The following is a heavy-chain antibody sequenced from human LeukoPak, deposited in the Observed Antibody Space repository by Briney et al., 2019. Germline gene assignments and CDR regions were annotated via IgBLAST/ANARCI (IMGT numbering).Heavy chain of an antibody. D-gene: IGHD3-10*01. CDR2: ISSSGSTI. Sequence: PGGSLRLSCAASGLIVSDYEMSWVRQAPGKGLEWISYISSSGSTIFYSDSVKGRFTISRDNSKNTLYLQMNSLRAEDTAVYYCARGVRGIPVRDWGQGTLVTVSS. CDR3: ARGVRGIPVRD. V-gene: IGHV3-48*03. CDR1: GLIVSDYE. J-gene: IGHJ4*02.